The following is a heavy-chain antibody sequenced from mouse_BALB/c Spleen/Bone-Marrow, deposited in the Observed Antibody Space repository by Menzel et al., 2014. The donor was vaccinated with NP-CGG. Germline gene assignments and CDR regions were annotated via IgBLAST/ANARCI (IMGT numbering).Heavy chain of an antibody. J-gene: IGHJ3*01. CDR2: INPSNGRT. CDR1: GYTFTSYW. D-gene: IGHD2-4*01. V-gene: IGHV1S81*02. Sequence: VQLQQSGAELVKPGASVKLSCKASGYTFTSYWMHWVKQRPGQGLEWIGEINPSNGRTNYNEKFKSKATLTVDKSSSTAYMQLSSLTSEGSAVYCCARWGITLAYWGQGTLVTVSA. CDR3: ARWGITLAY.